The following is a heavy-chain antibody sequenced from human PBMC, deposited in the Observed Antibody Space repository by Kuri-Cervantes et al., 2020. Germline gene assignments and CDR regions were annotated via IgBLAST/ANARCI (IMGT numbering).Heavy chain of an antibody. Sequence: GGSLRLCCAASGFTFSDYYMSWIRQAPGKGLEWVSYISSSGSTIYYADSVKGRFTISRDNAKNSLYLQMNSLRAEDTAVYYCARVVITFGGVIVYDAFDIWGQGTMVTVSS. CDR1: GFTFSDYY. CDR2: ISSSGSTI. J-gene: IGHJ3*02. CDR3: ARVVITFGGVIVYDAFDI. D-gene: IGHD3-16*02. V-gene: IGHV3-11*01.